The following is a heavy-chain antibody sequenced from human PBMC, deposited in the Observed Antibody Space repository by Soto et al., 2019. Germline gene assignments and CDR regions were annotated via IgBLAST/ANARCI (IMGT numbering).Heavy chain of an antibody. CDR2: IYYSGST. J-gene: IGHJ4*02. D-gene: IGHD2-15*01. CDR1: GASISSGGYY. Sequence: SETLSLTCTVSGASISSGGYYWSWIRQHPGKGLEWIGYIYYSGSTYYNPSLKSRVIISVDTSKNQFSLKLSSVTAADTAVYYCARGSTVAAILFDYWGQGTLVTVSS. V-gene: IGHV4-31*03. CDR3: ARGSTVAAILFDY.